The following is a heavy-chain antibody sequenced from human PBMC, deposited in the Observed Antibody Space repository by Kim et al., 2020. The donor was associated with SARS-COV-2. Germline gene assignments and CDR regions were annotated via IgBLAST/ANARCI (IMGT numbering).Heavy chain of an antibody. CDR1: GYTFTSYY. J-gene: IGHJ6*02. CDR3: ARFKTEYCSGGSCYSGRYYYGMDV. V-gene: IGHV1-46*01. Sequence: ASVKVSCKASGYTFTSYYMHWVRQAPGQGLEWMGMINPSDGRTNYTQKFQGRVTMTRDTSTSTVYMELSSLRSDDTAVYYCARFKTEYCSGGSCYSGRYYYGMDVWGQGTTVTVSS. D-gene: IGHD2-15*01. CDR2: INPSDGRT.